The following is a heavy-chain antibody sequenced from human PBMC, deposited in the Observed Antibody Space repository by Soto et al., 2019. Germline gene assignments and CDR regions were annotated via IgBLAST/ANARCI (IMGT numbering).Heavy chain of an antibody. D-gene: IGHD2-2*02. V-gene: IGHV2-26*01. CDR1: GFSLSNARMG. CDR2: IFSNDEK. CDR3: ARTRAIVVVPADIIEWLVIDY. Sequence: QVTLKESGPVLVTPTETLTLTCTVSGFSLSNARMGVSWIRQPPVNALEWLAHIFSNDEKSYSTSLKSRLTISKDTSKSQVVLTMTNRDAVDTATYYCARTRAIVVVPADIIEWLVIDYWGQGTLVTVSS. J-gene: IGHJ4*02.